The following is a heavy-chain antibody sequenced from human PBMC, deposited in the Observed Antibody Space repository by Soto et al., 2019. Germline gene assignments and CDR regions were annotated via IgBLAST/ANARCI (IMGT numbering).Heavy chain of an antibody. D-gene: IGHD6-13*01. V-gene: IGHV3-21*01. Sequence: EVQLVESGGGLVKPGGSLRLSCAASGFTFSRYSMNWVRQAPEKGLEWVSSISSSSSYIYYADSVKGRFTISRDNAKNSLYLQMNSLRAEDTAVYYCARWPRIAYFDYWGQGTLVTVSS. J-gene: IGHJ4*02. CDR3: ARWPRIAYFDY. CDR2: ISSSSSYI. CDR1: GFTFSRYS.